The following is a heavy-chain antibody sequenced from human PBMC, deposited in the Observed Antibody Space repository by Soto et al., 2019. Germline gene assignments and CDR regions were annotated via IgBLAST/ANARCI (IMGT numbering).Heavy chain of an antibody. CDR1: GGSISSSHW. D-gene: IGHD3-16*01. Sequence: QVQLQESGPGLVKPSGTLSLSCAVSGGSISSSHWWTWVRQPPGKGLEWIGEIYHNGSTNYNPSLKSRVTISVDPSRNQFSLNLSSVTAADTAVYYCASSRGGEDYWGQGILVTVSS. J-gene: IGHJ4*02. CDR3: ASSRGGEDY. V-gene: IGHV4-4*02. CDR2: IYHNGST.